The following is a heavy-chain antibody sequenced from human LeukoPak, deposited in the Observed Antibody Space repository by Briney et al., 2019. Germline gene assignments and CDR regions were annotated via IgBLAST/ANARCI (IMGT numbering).Heavy chain of an antibody. J-gene: IGHJ5*02. CDR3: AKVDSGSYYNWFDP. D-gene: IGHD1-26*01. CDR1: GSTFSSYA. Sequence: GGSLRLSCAASGSTFSSYAMSWVRQAPGKGLEWVSAISGSGGSTYYADSVKGRFTISRDNSKNTLYLQMNSLRAEDTAVYYCAKVDSGSYYNWFDPWGQGTLVTVSS. CDR2: ISGSGGST. V-gene: IGHV3-23*01.